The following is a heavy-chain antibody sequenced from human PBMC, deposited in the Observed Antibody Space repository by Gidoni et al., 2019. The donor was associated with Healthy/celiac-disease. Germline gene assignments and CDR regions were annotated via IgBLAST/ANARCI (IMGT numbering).Heavy chain of an antibody. V-gene: IGHV1-69*01. CDR3: ASRFASLAYCGGDCYGNWYFDL. Sequence: QVQLVQSGAEVKKPGSSVKVSCTASGGTFSSYAMSLVRQAPGQGLEWMGGIIPIFGTANYAQKFQGRVTITADESTSTAYMELSSLRSEDTAVYYCASRFASLAYCGGDCYGNWYFDLWGRGTLVTVSS. CDR1: GGTFSSYA. D-gene: IGHD2-21*02. CDR2: IIPIFGTA. J-gene: IGHJ2*01.